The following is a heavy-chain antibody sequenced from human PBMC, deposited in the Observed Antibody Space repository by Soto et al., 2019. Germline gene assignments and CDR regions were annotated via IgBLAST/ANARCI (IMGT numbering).Heavy chain of an antibody. Sequence: VGSLRLSCAASGFTFTSYAMSWVRQAPGKGLEWVSVINVSGGSTYYADSVTGRFTISRDNAKNTVYLEMNSLRVEDTAKYYCVKKSIDIPGWFDPWGLGTLVTVSS. D-gene: IGHD3-9*01. J-gene: IGHJ5*01. CDR2: INVSGGST. CDR1: GFTFTSYA. CDR3: VKKSIDIPGWFDP. V-gene: IGHV3-23*01.